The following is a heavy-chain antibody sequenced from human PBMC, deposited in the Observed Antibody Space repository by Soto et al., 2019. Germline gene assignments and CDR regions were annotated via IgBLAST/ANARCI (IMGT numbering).Heavy chain of an antibody. CDR1: GFTFSSFA. D-gene: IGHD6-13*01. CDR3: ARWSSDGKGSQPDF. J-gene: IGHJ4*02. V-gene: IGHV3-23*01. CDR2: ISGSGVST. Sequence: PGGSLRLSCAASGFTFSSFAMSWVRQAPGKGLDWFSAISGSGVSTYSADSVKGRFTISRDNSKTTLYLQMSSLRAEATAVYYFARWSSDGKGSQPDFWGQGSLVTVSS.